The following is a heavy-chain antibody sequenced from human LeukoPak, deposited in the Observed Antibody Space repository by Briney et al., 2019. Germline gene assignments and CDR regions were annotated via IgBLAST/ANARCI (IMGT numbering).Heavy chain of an antibody. CDR1: GYTFTSYD. CDR3: ARSFTMIVVPQGNWFDP. J-gene: IGHJ5*02. V-gene: IGHV1-8*01. D-gene: IGHD3-22*01. CDR2: MNPNSGNT. Sequence: GASVKVSCKASGYTFTSYDINWVRQATGKGLEWMGWMNPNSGNTGYAQKFQGRVTMTRNTSISTAYMELSSLRSEDTAVYYCARSFTMIVVPQGNWFDPWGQGTLVTVSS.